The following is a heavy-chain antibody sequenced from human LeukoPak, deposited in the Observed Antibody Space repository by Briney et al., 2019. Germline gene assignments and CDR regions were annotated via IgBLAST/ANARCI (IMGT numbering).Heavy chain of an antibody. D-gene: IGHD3-10*01. CDR3: ARADGFNDAFDI. Sequence: ASVKVSCKASGYSFTAYYIHWVRQAPGQGLEWMGWINPNSGGTDSVQKFQGRVTMTRDTSISTAYMELSRPRSDDTAVYYCARADGFNDAFDIWGQGTMVTVST. V-gene: IGHV1-2*02. J-gene: IGHJ3*02. CDR1: GYSFTAYY. CDR2: INPNSGGT.